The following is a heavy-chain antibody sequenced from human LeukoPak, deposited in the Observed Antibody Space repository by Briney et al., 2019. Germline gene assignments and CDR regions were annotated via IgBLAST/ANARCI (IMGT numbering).Heavy chain of an antibody. V-gene: IGHV1-18*01. CDR1: GSTFTSYG. CDR3: AATSGQRAETPLVDP. J-gene: IGHJ3*01. D-gene: IGHD1-1*01. CDR2: ISAYNGNT. Sequence: ASVKVSCKVSGSTFTSYGISWVRQAPGQGLEWMGWISAYNGNTNYAQKFQGRVTITTDESTSTAYMEPSSLRSEDTAVYYCAATSGQRAETPLVDPWGQRTMVTVSS.